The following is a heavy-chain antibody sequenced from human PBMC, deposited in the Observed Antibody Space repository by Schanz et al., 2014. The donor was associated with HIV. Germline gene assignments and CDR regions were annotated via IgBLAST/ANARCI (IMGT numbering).Heavy chain of an antibody. Sequence: QVHLVQSGAEVKKSGASVKVSCKASGYSFSSYGLSWVRQAPGQGLEWMGGIIPISGTANYAQKFQGRATITADESTSTAYMELSSLRSEDTAVYYCARDSPVAAGTLDYWGQGTLVTVSS. V-gene: IGHV1-69*13. CDR3: ARDSPVAAGTLDY. CDR2: IIPISGTA. J-gene: IGHJ4*02. D-gene: IGHD6-13*01. CDR1: GYSFSSYG.